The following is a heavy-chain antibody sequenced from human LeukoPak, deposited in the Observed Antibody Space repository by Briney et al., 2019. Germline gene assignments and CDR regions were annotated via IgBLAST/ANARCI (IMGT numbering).Heavy chain of an antibody. CDR2: FDPEDGET. CDR1: GYTLTELS. V-gene: IGHV1-24*01. D-gene: IGHD3-22*01. CDR3: ATPPASSGNYYYYGMDV. J-gene: IGHJ6*02. Sequence: ASVKVCCKVSGYTLTELSMHWVRQAPGKGLEWMGGFDPEDGETIYAQKFQGRVTMTEDTSTDTAYMELSSLRSEDTAVYYCATPPASSGNYYYYGMDVWGQGTTVTVSS.